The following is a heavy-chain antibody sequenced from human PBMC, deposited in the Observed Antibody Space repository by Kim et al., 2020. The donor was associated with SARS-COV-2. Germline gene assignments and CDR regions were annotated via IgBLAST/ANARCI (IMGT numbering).Heavy chain of an antibody. CDR3: ATIALGQQLVRDY. CDR1: GGSISSSNW. D-gene: IGHD6-13*01. V-gene: IGHV4-4*02. CDR2: IYHSGST. J-gene: IGHJ4*02. Sequence: SETLSLTCAVSGGSISSSNWWSWVRPPPGKGLEWIGVIYHSGSTNYNPSLKSRVTISVDKSKNQFSLKLSSVTAADTAVYYCATIALGQQLVRDYWGQGTLVTVSS.